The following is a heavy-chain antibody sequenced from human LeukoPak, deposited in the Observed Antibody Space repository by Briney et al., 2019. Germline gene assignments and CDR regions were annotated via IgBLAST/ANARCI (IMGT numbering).Heavy chain of an antibody. Sequence: SETLSLTCAVSGGPIMTTHWWSWVRQPPGKGLEWIGEIYHTGTTNYSPSLKSRLIISVDTSTNQFSLKLSSVTAADTATYYCAAWGVDYGGNFDYSDYWGQGTLVTVSA. CDR1: GGPIMTTHW. V-gene: IGHV4-4*02. CDR3: AAWGVDYGGNFDYSDY. D-gene: IGHD4-23*01. J-gene: IGHJ4*02. CDR2: IYHTGTT.